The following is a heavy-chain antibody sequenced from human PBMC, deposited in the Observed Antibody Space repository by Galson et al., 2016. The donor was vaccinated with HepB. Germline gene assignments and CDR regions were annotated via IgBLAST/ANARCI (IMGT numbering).Heavy chain of an antibody. CDR1: GFSLSSNGVG. J-gene: IGHJ4*02. D-gene: IGHD6-19*01. V-gene: IGHV2-5*02. Sequence: PALVKPTQTLTLTCTVSGFSLSSNGVGVGWIRQPPGKALEWLALIFWDDDQRYNPSLKNRVTVTKDTSKNQVVLTVTDMDPVDTATYFCAHRGLHDSSGYSSSPFDFWGQGILVTVSS. CDR2: IFWDDDQ. CDR3: AHRGLHDSSGYSSSPFDF.